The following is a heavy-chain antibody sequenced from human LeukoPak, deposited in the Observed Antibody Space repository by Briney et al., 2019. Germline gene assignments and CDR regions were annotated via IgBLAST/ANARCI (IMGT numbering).Heavy chain of an antibody. Sequence: GASVTVSCKASGGTFSSYAISWVRQAPGQGLEWMGGIIPIFGTANYAQKFQGRVTITADESTSTAYMELSSLRSEDTAVYYCARGTDILTNYFDYWGQGTLVTVSS. V-gene: IGHV1-69*01. CDR1: GGTFSSYA. CDR2: IIPIFGTA. CDR3: ARGTDILTNYFDY. J-gene: IGHJ4*02. D-gene: IGHD3-9*01.